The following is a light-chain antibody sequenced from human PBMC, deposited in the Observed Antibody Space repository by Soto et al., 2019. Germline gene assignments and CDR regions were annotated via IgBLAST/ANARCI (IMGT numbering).Light chain of an antibody. J-gene: IGKJ1*01. CDR3: QQCYNWPWT. Sequence: EIGMTQSPATLSVSPGERATLSCKASQSVSRTLAWYQQKPGQAPRLLIYGASTRATGIPARFSGSGSGTEFTLTISSLQSEDFAIYYCQQCYNWPWTCGQGTKVEI. CDR1: QSVSRT. V-gene: IGKV3-15*01. CDR2: GAS.